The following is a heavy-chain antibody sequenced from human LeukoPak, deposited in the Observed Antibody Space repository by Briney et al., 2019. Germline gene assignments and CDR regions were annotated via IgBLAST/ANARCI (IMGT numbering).Heavy chain of an antibody. V-gene: IGHV4-34*01. Sequence: SETLSLTCAVYGGSFSGYYWSWIRQPPGKGLEWIGEINHSGSTNYNPSLKSRVTISVDTSKNQFSPKLSSVTAADTAVYYCARGYYGSGSYMFDPWGQGTLVTVSS. D-gene: IGHD3-10*01. J-gene: IGHJ5*02. CDR1: GGSFSGYY. CDR2: INHSGST. CDR3: ARGYYGSGSYMFDP.